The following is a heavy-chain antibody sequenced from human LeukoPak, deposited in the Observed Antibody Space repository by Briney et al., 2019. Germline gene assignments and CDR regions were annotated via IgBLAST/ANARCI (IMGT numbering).Heavy chain of an antibody. J-gene: IGHJ6*03. CDR2: ISSSSSYI. CDR3: AKVHIAAAGTDYYYMDV. Sequence: PGGSLRLSCAASGFTFSSYSMNWVRQAPGKGLEWVSSISSSSSYIYYADSVKGRFTISRDNSKNTLYLQMNSLRAEDTAVYYCAKVHIAAAGTDYYYMDVWGKGTTVTVSS. CDR1: GFTFSSYS. V-gene: IGHV3-21*04. D-gene: IGHD6-13*01.